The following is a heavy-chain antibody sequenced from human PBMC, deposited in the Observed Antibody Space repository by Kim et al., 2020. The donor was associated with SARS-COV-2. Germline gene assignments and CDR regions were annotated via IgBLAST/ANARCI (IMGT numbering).Heavy chain of an antibody. D-gene: IGHD3-22*01. CDR2: IRSSGSTI. J-gene: IGHJ4*02. V-gene: IGHV3-11*01. CDR3: ARGTYYYDRSGPYFDY. CDR1: GFTFSDYY. Sequence: GGSLRLSCTASGFTFSDYYMSWIRQAPGKGLEWVSYIRSSGSTIYYADSVKGRFTISRDNAKNSLYLQMNSLRAEDTAVYYCARGTYYYDRSGPYFDYWGQGTLVTVSS.